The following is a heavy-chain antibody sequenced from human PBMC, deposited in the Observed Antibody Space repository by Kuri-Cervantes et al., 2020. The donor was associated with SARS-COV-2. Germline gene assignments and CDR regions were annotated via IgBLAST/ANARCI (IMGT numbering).Heavy chain of an antibody. D-gene: IGHD1-26*01. CDR3: ARDVRYSGSYQCTS. Sequence: GESLKISCAASGFTFSSYGMHWVCQAPGKGLEWVALIWYDGINKYYADSVKGRFTISRDNSKNTLYLQMNSLRAEDTAVYYCARDVRYSGSYQCTSWGQGTVVTVSS. V-gene: IGHV3-33*01. J-gene: IGHJ5*02. CDR1: GFTFSSYG. CDR2: IWYDGINK.